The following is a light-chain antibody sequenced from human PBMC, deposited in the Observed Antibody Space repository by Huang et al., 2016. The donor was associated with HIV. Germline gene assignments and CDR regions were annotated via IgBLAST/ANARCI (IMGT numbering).Light chain of an antibody. CDR2: DAS. J-gene: IGKJ5*01. Sequence: EIVMTQSPGTLSVSPGERVTRSCSASESISSSFSWYQQASVQAPRLLIYDASTRATGVPARFSGSGSGTNFTLTISSLQSEDFAVYYCQQYNDWPPITFGQGTRVDMK. CDR3: QQYNDWPPIT. V-gene: IGKV3-15*01. CDR1: ESISSS.